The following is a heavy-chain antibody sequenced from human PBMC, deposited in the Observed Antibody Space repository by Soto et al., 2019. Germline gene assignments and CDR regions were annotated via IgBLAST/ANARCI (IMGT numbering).Heavy chain of an antibody. V-gene: IGHV4-4*02. Sequence: PSETMSLTCAVSGVSLTSGNWCTWVRQSPQRGLEYTGEIFHDGTANYYPSFERRVAMSVDTSRNQFSLKLTSVTAADTAVYFCARLVYDTRLNYMYFDFWGPGTLVTVSS. CDR3: ARLVYDTRLNYMYFDF. D-gene: IGHD3-10*01. CDR1: GVSLTSGNW. CDR2: IFHDGTA. J-gene: IGHJ4*02.